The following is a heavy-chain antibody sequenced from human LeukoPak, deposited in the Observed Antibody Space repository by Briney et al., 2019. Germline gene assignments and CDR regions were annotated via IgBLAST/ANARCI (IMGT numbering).Heavy chain of an antibody. J-gene: IGHJ4*02. CDR1: GYTFTSYY. Sequence: GASVKVSCKASGYTFTSYYMHWVRQAPGQGLEWMGWINPNSGGTNYAQKFQGRVTMTRDTSISTAYMELSRLRSDDTAVYYCARGQKYYYGSGQYFDYWGQGTLVTVSS. D-gene: IGHD3-10*01. CDR2: INPNSGGT. CDR3: ARGQKYYYGSGQYFDY. V-gene: IGHV1-2*02.